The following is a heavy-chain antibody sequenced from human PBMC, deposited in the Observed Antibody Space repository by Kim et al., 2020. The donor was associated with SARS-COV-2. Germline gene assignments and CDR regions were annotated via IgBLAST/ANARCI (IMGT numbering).Heavy chain of an antibody. CDR2: FDPEDGET. Sequence: ASVKVSCKVSGYTLTELSMHWVRQAPGKGLEWMGGFDPEDGETIYAQKFQGRVTMTEDTSTDTAYMELSSLRSEDTAVYYCATDDRSSGGFNVGWDYWGQGTLVTVSS. V-gene: IGHV1-24*01. D-gene: IGHD2-15*01. CDR1: GYTLTELS. CDR3: ATDDRSSGGFNVGWDY. J-gene: IGHJ4*02.